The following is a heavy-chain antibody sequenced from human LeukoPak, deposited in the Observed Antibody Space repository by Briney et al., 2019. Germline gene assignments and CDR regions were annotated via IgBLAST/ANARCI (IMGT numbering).Heavy chain of an antibody. D-gene: IGHD7-27*01. CDR3: ARDRLGAGSFDI. Sequence: PGGSLRLSCAASGFTFSTYIMNWVRQAPGKGLEWISYIHSSSSSIYYADSVKGRFTIPRDNAKNSLYLQMNSLRDEDTAVYFCARDRLGAGSFDIWGQGTMVTVSS. CDR2: IHSSSSSI. V-gene: IGHV3-48*02. J-gene: IGHJ3*02. CDR1: GFTFSTYI.